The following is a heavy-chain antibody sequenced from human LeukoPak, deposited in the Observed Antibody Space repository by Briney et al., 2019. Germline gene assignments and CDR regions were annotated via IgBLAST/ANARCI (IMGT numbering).Heavy chain of an antibody. D-gene: IGHD3-22*01. CDR1: GYTFTSYA. Sequence: ASVKVSCKASGYTFTSYAMRWVRQAPGQRLEWMGWINAGNGNTKYSQKFQGRVTITRDTSASTAYMELSSLRSEDTAVYYCASRYDSSGYDYYGMDVWGQGTTVTVSS. V-gene: IGHV1-3*01. J-gene: IGHJ6*02. CDR2: INAGNGNT. CDR3: ASRYDSSGYDYYGMDV.